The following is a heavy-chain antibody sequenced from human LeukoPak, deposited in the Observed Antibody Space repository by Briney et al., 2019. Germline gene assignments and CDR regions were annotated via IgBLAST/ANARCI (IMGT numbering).Heavy chain of an antibody. J-gene: IGHJ6*03. CDR3: ARVPGLRFSYYYYYYMDV. CDR2: MYHSGST. V-gene: IGHV4-4*02. CDR1: GGSISSNNW. D-gene: IGHD5-12*01. Sequence: PSETLSLTCAVSGGSISSNNWWSWVRRAPGKGLEWIGEMYHSGSTNYNPSLKSRVTISVDKSNNQFSLSLTSVTAADTAVYYCARVPGLRFSYYYYYYMDVWGKGTTVTVSS.